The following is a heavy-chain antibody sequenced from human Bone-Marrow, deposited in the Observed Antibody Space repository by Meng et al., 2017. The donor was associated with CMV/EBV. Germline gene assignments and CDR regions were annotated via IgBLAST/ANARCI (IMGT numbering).Heavy chain of an antibody. D-gene: IGHD3-9*01. CDR2: IYYSGTT. J-gene: IGHJ5*02. CDR1: GGSISSGNYY. V-gene: IGHV4-31*03. CDR3: ARRMYYDILTGYYDCTWFDP. Sequence: QVQLQESGPGLVKTSQTLSLTCTFSGGSISSGNYYWSWIRQQPGKGLEWIGYIYYSGTTFYNPSLKSRVTLSVDTSKNQFSLKLASVTAADTAVYYCARRMYYDILTGYYDCTWFDPWGQGTLVTVSS.